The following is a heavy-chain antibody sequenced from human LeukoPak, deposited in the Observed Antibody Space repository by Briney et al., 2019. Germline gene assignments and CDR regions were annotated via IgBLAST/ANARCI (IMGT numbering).Heavy chain of an antibody. CDR2: ISPTSTYI. J-gene: IGHJ6*02. V-gene: IGHV3-21*01. Sequence: PGGSLRLSCAASGFTFNTYSMNWVRQAPGKGLEWVSVISPTSTYIYYADSVRGRSTISRDNAKNSLYLQMNSLRAEDMAVYYCARHEPVVTLSSYYYGMDVWGQGTTVTVSS. CDR3: ARHEPVVTLSSYYYGMDV. D-gene: IGHD4-23*01. CDR1: GFTFNTYS.